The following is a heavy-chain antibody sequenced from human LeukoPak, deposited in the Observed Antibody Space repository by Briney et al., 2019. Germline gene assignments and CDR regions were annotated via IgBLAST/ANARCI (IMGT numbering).Heavy chain of an antibody. Sequence: GASVKVSCKVSGYTLTKLSMHWVRQAPGKGLEWMGGFDPEDGETIYAQEFQGRVTMTEDTSTDTAYMELSSLRSEDTAVYYCATGAGYDFWSGYGYWGQGTLVAVSS. V-gene: IGHV1-24*01. D-gene: IGHD3-3*01. CDR1: GYTLTKLS. J-gene: IGHJ4*02. CDR2: FDPEDGET. CDR3: ATGAGYDFWSGYGY.